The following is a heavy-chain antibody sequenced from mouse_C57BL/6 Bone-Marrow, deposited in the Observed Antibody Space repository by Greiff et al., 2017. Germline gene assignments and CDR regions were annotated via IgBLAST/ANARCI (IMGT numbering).Heavy chain of an antibody. V-gene: IGHV10-3*01. CDR3: VKGDGTPYYYAMDY. D-gene: IGHD1-1*01. CDR2: IRSKSSNYAT. Sequence: EVQLVESGGGLVQPKGSLKLSCAASGFTFNTYAMHWVRQAPGKGLEWVARIRSKSSNYATYYADSVKDRFTISRDDSQSMLYLQMNNLKTEDTAMYYCVKGDGTPYYYAMDYWGQGTSVTVSS. CDR1: GFTFNTYA. J-gene: IGHJ4*01.